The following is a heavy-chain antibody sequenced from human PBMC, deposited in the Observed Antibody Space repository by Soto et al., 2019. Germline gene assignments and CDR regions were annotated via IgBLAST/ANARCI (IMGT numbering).Heavy chain of an antibody. CDR2: TYYRSKWYN. V-gene: IGHV6-1*01. CDR3: TRDPYALHLETVYYYYGIAA. CDR1: GDSVSSNSSA. D-gene: IGHD2-2*01. J-gene: IGHJ6*02. Sequence: SQTLSLTFAISGDSVSSNSSAWNWIRQSPSRVLEWLGRTYYRSKWYNDYAVSVKSRITINPDTSKKQFSLQLNSVTPEDTALYYCTRDPYALHLETVYYYYGIAAWGQGTTVTVYS.